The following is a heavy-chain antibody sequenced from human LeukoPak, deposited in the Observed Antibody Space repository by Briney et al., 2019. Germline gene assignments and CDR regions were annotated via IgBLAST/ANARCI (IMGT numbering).Heavy chain of an antibody. CDR1: GFTFDDYA. V-gene: IGHV3-43*02. CDR3: AKDGSGYY. J-gene: IGHJ4*02. D-gene: IGHD3-22*01. CDR2: VSGDGAST. Sequence: PGGSLRLSCAASGFTFDDYAMHWVRQAPGKGLEWVSLVSGDGASTYYADSVKGRFTISRDSSRNSLYLQMSSLRAEDTALYYCAKDGSGYYWGQGTLVTVSS.